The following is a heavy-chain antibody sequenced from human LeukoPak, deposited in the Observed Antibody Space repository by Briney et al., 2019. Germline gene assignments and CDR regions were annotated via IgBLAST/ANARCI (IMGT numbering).Heavy chain of an antibody. CDR2: ISGSGGST. CDR1: GVTLSNYA. V-gene: IGHV3-23*01. D-gene: IGHD3-22*01. CDR3: AKDTTFYYDSSGYLFDY. Sequence: GGSLRLSCVASGVTLSNYAMSWARQAPGKGLEWVSAISGSGGSTYYADSVKGRFTISRDNSKNTLYLQMNSLRAEDTAVYYCAKDTTFYYDSSGYLFDYWGQGTLVTVSS. J-gene: IGHJ4*02.